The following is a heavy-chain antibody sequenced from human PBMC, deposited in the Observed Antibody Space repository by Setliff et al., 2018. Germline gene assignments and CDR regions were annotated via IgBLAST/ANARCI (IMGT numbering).Heavy chain of an antibody. CDR2: IYHNGNT. Sequence: SETLSLTCNVSGVSISSYYWSWIRQAPGKGLEWIGYIYHNGNTNFNPSLKTRVTMSIDTSKNQLSLKLSSVTAADTAVYYCARDRTAYSYGLDVWGQGTTVTVSS. J-gene: IGHJ6*02. CDR3: ARDRTAYSYGLDV. CDR1: GVSISSYY. V-gene: IGHV4-59*12. D-gene: IGHD5-18*01.